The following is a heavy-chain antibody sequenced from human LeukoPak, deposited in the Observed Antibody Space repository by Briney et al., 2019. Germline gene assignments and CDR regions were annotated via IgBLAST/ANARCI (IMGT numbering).Heavy chain of an antibody. V-gene: IGHV1-69*13. D-gene: IGHD6-19*01. J-gene: IGHJ6*02. CDR1: GGTFSSYA. CDR2: IIPIFGTA. Sequence: GASVKVSCKASGGTFSSYAISWVRQAPGQGLEWMGWIIPIFGTANYAQKFQGRVTITADESTSTAYMELSSLRSEDTAVYYCARDPVAGYYYYYGMDVWGQGTTVTVSS. CDR3: ARDPVAGYYYYYGMDV.